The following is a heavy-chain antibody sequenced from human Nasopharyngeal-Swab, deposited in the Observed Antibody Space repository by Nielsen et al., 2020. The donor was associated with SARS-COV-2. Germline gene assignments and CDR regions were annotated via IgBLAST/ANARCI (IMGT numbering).Heavy chain of an antibody. CDR3: ARVGLGYNWNYFDPHYYYGMDV. Sequence: GESLKISCAASGFTFSSYWMSWVRQAPGKGLEWVANIKQDGRAKSYVDSVKGRFTISRDNAKNSLYLQMNSLRAEDTAVYYCARVGLGYNWNYFDPHYYYGMDVWGQGTTVTVSS. CDR1: GFTFSSYW. CDR2: IKQDGRAK. D-gene: IGHD1-7*01. J-gene: IGHJ6*02. V-gene: IGHV3-7*03.